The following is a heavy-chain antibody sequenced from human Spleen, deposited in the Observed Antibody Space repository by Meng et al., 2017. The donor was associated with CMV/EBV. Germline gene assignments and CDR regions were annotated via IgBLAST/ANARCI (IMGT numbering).Heavy chain of an antibody. CDR1: GFSFSDHY. CDR2: ISSGGSTI. CDR3: AREVPTKSHFDD. V-gene: IGHV3-11*01. J-gene: IGHJ4*02. Sequence: GGSLEISCAASGFSFSDHYMSGIRQAPGKGLEWVSYISSGGSTISYAHSVQGRFTISRDNAKNSPFLQMNSLRAEDTAVYYCAREVPTKSHFDDWGQGTLVTVSS.